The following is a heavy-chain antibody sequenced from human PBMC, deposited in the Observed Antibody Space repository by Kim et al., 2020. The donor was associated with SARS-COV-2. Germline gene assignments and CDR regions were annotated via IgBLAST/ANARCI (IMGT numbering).Heavy chain of an antibody. D-gene: IGHD6-13*01. CDR3: VWQGSSVHRDPQRPAFDI. J-gene: IGHJ3*02. Sequence: GGSLSLSCAASGFTFSSYDMHWVRQPIGKGLEWISAIVTKADTFYAASVKGRFTITKENARSSVYLQLNSLRGGDTAVYYCVWQGSSVHRDPQRPAFDIWGRGTTVTVS. CDR2: IVTKADT. CDR1: GFTFSSYD. V-gene: IGHV3-13*01.